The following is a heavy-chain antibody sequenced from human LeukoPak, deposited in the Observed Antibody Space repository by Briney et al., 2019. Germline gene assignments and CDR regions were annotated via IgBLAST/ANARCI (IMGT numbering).Heavy chain of an antibody. CDR3: ARSPQYSSSCYDY. D-gene: IGHD6-13*01. CDR1: GFTFSDYY. CDR2: ISSSSSYT. Sequence: PGGSLRLSCAASGFTFSDYYMSWIRQARGKGLEWVSYISSSSSYTNYADSVKGRFTISRDNAKNSLYLQMNSLRAEDTAVYYCARSPQYSSSCYDYWGQGTLVTVSS. V-gene: IGHV3-11*06. J-gene: IGHJ4*02.